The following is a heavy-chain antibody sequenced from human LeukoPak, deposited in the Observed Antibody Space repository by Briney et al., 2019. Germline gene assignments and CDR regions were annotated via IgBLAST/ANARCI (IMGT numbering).Heavy chain of an antibody. CDR3: ARGRYCSADICSGGDAFDI. V-gene: IGHV4-4*07. CDR2: IYTRGST. J-gene: IGHJ3*02. D-gene: IGHD2-15*01. Sequence: SETLSLTCTASGGSINNYYWSWIRQPAGKGLEWIGRIYTRGSTNYNPSLKSRVTMSVDTSKNQFSLKLSSETAADTAVYYCARGRYCSADICSGGDAFDIRGQGTMVSVSS. CDR1: GGSINNYY.